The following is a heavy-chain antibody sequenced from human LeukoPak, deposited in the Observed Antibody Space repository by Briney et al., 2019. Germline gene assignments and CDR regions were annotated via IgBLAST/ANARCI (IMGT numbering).Heavy chain of an antibody. V-gene: IGHV1-69*05. J-gene: IGHJ3*02. D-gene: IGHD3-22*01. CDR1: GGTFSSYA. CDR2: IIPIFGTA. Sequence: SVKVSCKASGGTFSSYAISWVRQAPRQGLEWMGGIIPIFGTANYAQKFQGRVTITTDESTSTAYMELSSLRSEDTAVYYCAREGGYRVRDAFDIWGQGTMVTVSS. CDR3: AREGGYRVRDAFDI.